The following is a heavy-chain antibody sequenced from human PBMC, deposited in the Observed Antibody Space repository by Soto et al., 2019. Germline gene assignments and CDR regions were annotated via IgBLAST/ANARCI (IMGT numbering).Heavy chain of an antibody. CDR2: IIPILGIA. Sequence: ASVKVSCKASGGTFSSYTISWVRQAPGQGLEWMGRIIPILGIANYAQKFQGRVTITADKSTSTAYMELSSLRSEDTAVYYCAIDRNNHPVGATDYWGQGTLVTVSS. CDR1: GGTFSSYT. CDR3: AIDRNNHPVGATDY. J-gene: IGHJ4*02. D-gene: IGHD1-26*01. V-gene: IGHV1-69*04.